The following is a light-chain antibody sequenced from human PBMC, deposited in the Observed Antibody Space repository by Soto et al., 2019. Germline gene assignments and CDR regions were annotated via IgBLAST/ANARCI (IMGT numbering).Light chain of an antibody. CDR1: QHISGW. CDR2: AAS. J-gene: IGKJ4*01. V-gene: IGKV1-12*01. CDR3: QQANNFPLT. Sequence: DIQMTQSPSSVSASVGDRVTITCRASQHISGWLAWYQQKPGKAPNLLIYAASSLQGGVPSRFSGCGSGTDFTLTISSLQPADFTTYYCQQANNFPLTFGGGTKVEIE.